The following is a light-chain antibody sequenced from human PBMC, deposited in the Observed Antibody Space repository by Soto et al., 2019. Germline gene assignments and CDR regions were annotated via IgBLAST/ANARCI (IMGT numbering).Light chain of an antibody. CDR3: ATWDGSLPGEV. Sequence: QSVLTQSPSVSAAPGQKVTISCSGSRSNIGNNYVSWYQQLPGTAPKLLIYDNNKRPSGIPDRFSGSKSGTSGTLDITGLQTGDEADYYCATWDGSLPGEVFGGRTKLTVL. V-gene: IGLV1-51*01. J-gene: IGLJ2*01. CDR1: RSNIGNNY. CDR2: DNN.